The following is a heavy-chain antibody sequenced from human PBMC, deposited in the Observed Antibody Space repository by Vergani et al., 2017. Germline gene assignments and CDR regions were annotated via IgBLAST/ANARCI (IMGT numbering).Heavy chain of an antibody. CDR3: TKAGQYDSDNFHDS. D-gene: IGHD3-22*01. V-gene: IGHV3-30*02. CDR1: GFTFRIYG. J-gene: IGHJ1*01. Sequence: QVQLVESGGGVVQPGGSLRLSCIASGFTFRIYGMHGVRQAPGKGLEWVAFIRYDGTKRFYGDSVKGRFTISRDNSQTTVFLQMNSLRADDSAVYYCTKAGQYDSDNFHDSWGQGALVTVAS. CDR2: IRYDGTKR.